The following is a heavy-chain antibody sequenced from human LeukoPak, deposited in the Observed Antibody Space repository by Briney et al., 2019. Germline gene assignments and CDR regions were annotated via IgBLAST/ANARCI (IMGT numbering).Heavy chain of an antibody. CDR2: IYYSGST. Sequence: SETLSLTCTVSGGSISSNYWSWIRQPPGKGLEWIGYIYYSGSTNYNPSLKSRVTISVDTSKNQFSLKLSSVTAADTAVYYCARHKETCSGDYCYLDYFDYWGQGTLVPVPS. D-gene: IGHD2-15*01. CDR3: ARHKETCSGDYCYLDYFDY. J-gene: IGHJ4*02. CDR1: GGSISSNY. V-gene: IGHV4-59*01.